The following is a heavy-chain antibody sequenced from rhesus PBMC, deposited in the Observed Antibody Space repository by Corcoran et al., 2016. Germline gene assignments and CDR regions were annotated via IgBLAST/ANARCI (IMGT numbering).Heavy chain of an antibody. CDR2: IYGSGGST. D-gene: IGHD4-29*01. J-gene: IGHJ4*01. V-gene: IGHV4-93*02. CDR3: ARLEGSTDFDY. Sequence: QVQLQESGPAVVKPSETLSLTCAVSGGSISSSNWWSWVRQSPGKGLEWIGGIYGSGGSTEYNPSFRSRVTISIDTSKNQFSLKLSSVTAADTAVYYCARLEGSTDFDYWGQGVLVTVSS. CDR1: GGSISSSNW.